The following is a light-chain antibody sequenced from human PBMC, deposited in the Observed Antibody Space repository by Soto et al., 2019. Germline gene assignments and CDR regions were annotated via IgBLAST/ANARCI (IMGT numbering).Light chain of an antibody. Sequence: DIQMTQSPATLSASVGDRLTITCRASQNVSRRLAWYQQKPGKAPKLLIYDASTLENGVPSRFSGSGSGTEFTLTIDSLQAEDVALYHCQQFYTVPWTFGQGTKVEI. V-gene: IGKV1-5*01. J-gene: IGKJ1*01. CDR3: QQFYTVPWT. CDR2: DAS. CDR1: QNVSRR.